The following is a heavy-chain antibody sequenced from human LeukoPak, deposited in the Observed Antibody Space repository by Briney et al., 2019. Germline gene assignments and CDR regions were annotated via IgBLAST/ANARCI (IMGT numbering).Heavy chain of an antibody. CDR3: AKDRHRLLDGGWYFDY. Sequence: GGSLRLSCAASGFTFSSYAMSWVRQAPGKGLEWVSAISGSSGSTYYADSVKGRFTISRDNSKNTLYLQMSSLRAEDSAVYYCAKDRHRLLDGGWYFDYWGQGTLVTVSS. J-gene: IGHJ4*02. CDR1: GFTFSSYA. V-gene: IGHV3-23*01. D-gene: IGHD6-19*01. CDR2: ISGSSGST.